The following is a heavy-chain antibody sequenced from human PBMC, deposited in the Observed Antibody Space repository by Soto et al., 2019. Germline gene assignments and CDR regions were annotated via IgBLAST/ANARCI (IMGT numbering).Heavy chain of an antibody. V-gene: IGHV4-34*01. J-gene: IGHJ4*02. Sequence: SETLSLTCAVYGGSFSGYYWTWIRQPPGKGLEWIGEITHSESTNWIGEISHSESTNYNPSLESRVTISVDTSKNQFSLKLSSVTAADTAVYYCAVSYSSSWPDYWGQGTLVTVSS. CDR3: AVSYSSSWPDY. CDR2: ISHSEST. CDR1: GGSFSGYY. D-gene: IGHD6-13*01.